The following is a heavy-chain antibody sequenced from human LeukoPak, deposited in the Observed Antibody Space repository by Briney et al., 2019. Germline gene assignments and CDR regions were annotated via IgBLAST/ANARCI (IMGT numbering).Heavy chain of an antibody. CDR3: ARRGLAISWFDP. CDR2: MNPNSGNT. V-gene: IGHV1-8*03. Sequence: ASVKVSCKASGYTFTSHDINWVRQATGQGLEWMGWMNPNSGNTGYAQKFQGRVTITRNTSISTAYMELSSLRSEDTAVYYCARRGLAISWFDPWGQGTLVTVSS. D-gene: IGHD2-21*01. CDR1: GYTFTSHD. J-gene: IGHJ5*02.